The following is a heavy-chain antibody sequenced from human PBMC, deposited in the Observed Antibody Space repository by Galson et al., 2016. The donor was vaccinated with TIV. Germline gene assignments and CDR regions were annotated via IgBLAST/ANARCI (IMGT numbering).Heavy chain of an antibody. CDR3: ARDFSGLDG. J-gene: IGHJ6*02. CDR2: ISASASHI. V-gene: IGHV3-21*01. CDR1: KFSFSAYS. Sequence: SLRLSCAASKFSFSAYSMNWVRQAPGEGLEWVSFISASASHIYYADSVKGRFTISRDNAKNSLYLQMNSLRVEDTAVYYCARDFSGLDGWGQGTTVTVSS.